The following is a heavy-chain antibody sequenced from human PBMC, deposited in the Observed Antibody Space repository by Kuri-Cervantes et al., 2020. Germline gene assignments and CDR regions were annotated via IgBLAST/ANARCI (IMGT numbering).Heavy chain of an antibody. J-gene: IGHJ4*02. CDR1: GGSISISSYY. CDR2: IYYSGST. V-gene: IGHV4-39*07. D-gene: IGHD3-9*01. CDR3: ARGAAISPGVDY. Sequence: SETLSLTCTVSGGSISISSYYWGWIRQPPGKGQEWIGSIYYSGSTYYNPSLKSRVTISVDTSKNQFFLKLSSVTAADTAVYYCARGAAISPGVDYWGQGTLVTVSS.